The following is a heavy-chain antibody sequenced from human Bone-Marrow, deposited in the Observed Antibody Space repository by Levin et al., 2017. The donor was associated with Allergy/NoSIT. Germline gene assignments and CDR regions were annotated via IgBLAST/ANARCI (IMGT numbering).Heavy chain of an antibody. CDR3: ATHKYGDYADLYYFDS. D-gene: IGHD4-17*01. J-gene: IGHJ4*02. CDR1: GGSISSSSHY. Sequence: SETLSLTCTVSGGSISSSSHYWGWIRQPPGKGLEWFGSMYYTESAFYNPSLKSRVTMSIDTSKNQFSLKLTSVTAADTAVYFCATHKYGDYADLYYFDSWGPGALVTVSS. CDR2: MYYTESA. V-gene: IGHV4-39*01.